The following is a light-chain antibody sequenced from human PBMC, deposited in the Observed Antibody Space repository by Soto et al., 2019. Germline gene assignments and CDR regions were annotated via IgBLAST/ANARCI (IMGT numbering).Light chain of an antibody. V-gene: IGLV2-14*01. CDR2: EVN. Sequence: QSVLTQPASVSGSPGQSITISCTGTSSDVGAHKYVSWYQQYPGRAPKLVIYEVNLRPSGVSDRFSGSKSGNTASLTISGLHAEDEARYYCSSYVSICTLVAFGGGTKLTVL. CDR1: SSDVGAHKY. J-gene: IGLJ2*01. CDR3: SSYVSICTLVA.